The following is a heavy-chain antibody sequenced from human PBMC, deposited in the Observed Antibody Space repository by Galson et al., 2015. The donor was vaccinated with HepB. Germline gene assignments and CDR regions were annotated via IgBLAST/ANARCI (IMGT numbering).Heavy chain of an antibody. Sequence: CPISGDSVSSSTAAWNWIRQFPSRGLEWLGRTYYRSKWYNDYEVAVTSRITINHYTSKNQFSLQLSSVTPDDTAVYYCARASFYENTGYHVPRSFCVDVWGQGTTVTVSS. D-gene: IGHD3-22*01. V-gene: IGHV6-1*01. CDR1: GDSVSSSTAA. J-gene: IGHJ6*02. CDR2: TYYRSKWYN. CDR3: ARASFYENTGYHVPRSFCVDV.